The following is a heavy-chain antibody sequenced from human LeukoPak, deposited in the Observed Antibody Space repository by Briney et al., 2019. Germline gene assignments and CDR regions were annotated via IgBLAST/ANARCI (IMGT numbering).Heavy chain of an antibody. V-gene: IGHV3-30*02. CDR3: AKLVRQSSTSCF. J-gene: IGHJ4*02. CDR1: GFTFSSYG. D-gene: IGHD2-2*01. CDR2: IRYDGSNK. Sequence: GGSLILSCAASGFTFSSYGMHWVRQAPGKGLEWVAFIRYDGSNKYYADSVKGRFTISRDNSKNTLYLQMNSLRAEDTAVYYCAKLVRQSSTSCFWGQGTLVTVSS.